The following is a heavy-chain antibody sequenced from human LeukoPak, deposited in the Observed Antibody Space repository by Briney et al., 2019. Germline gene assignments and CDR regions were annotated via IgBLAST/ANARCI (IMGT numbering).Heavy chain of an antibody. CDR2: INPNNGGT. V-gene: IGHV1-2*02. Sequence: ASVKVSCKVAGYTLTELSMHWVRHAPGKGLEWMGWINPNNGGTNYAQKFQGRVTMTRDTSISTAYMELNRLRSDDTAVYYCARDPYSNYFDYWGQGTLVTVSS. CDR3: ARDPYSNYFDY. D-gene: IGHD5-18*01. CDR1: GYTLTELS. J-gene: IGHJ4*02.